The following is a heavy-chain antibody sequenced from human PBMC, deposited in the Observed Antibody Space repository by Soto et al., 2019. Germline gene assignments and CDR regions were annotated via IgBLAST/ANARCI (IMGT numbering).Heavy chain of an antibody. CDR1: GFTFSIYG. V-gene: IGHV3-30*18. CDR3: AKDRLYYYDSSGPDRYYYYGMDV. Sequence: GGSLSLSCPASGFTFSIYGMHWVRQAPGNGLEWVAVISYDGSNKYYADSVKGRFTISRDNSKNTLYLQMNSLRAEDTAVYYCAKDRLYYYDSSGPDRYYYYGMDVWGQGTTVTVSS. J-gene: IGHJ6*02. CDR2: ISYDGSNK. D-gene: IGHD3-22*01.